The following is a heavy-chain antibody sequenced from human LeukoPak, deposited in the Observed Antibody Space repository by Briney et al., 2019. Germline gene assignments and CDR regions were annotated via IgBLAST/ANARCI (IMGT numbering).Heavy chain of an antibody. CDR3: ARDLAVAGCFDY. D-gene: IGHD6-19*01. CDR1: GFTFSNYD. J-gene: IGHJ4*02. Sequence: PGRSLRLSCAASGFTFSNYDMHWVRQAPGKGLDWVAVISYDGSIKYFADSVKGRFTISRDNSENTLYLQMNSLRAEDTAVYYCARDLAVAGCFDYWGQGTLVTVSS. V-gene: IGHV3-30*03. CDR2: ISYDGSIK.